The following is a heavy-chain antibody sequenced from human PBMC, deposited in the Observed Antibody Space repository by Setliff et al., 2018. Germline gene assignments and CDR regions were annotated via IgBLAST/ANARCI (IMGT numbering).Heavy chain of an antibody. J-gene: IGHJ4*02. CDR2: ISYDGSKY. V-gene: IGHV3-30-3*01. CDR3: AKDGLGPTYTYFFDY. CDR1: GFTFSSYA. Sequence: GGSLRLSCAAFGFTFSSYALHWVRQAPGKGLEWVAVISYDGSKYHYSDSVKGRFTISRDNSKNSLYLQMNSLRAEDTAVYYCAKDGLGPTYTYFFDYWGQGAQVTVSS. D-gene: IGHD1-26*01.